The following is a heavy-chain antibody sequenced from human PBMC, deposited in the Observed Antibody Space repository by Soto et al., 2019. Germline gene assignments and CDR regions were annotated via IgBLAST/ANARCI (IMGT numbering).Heavy chain of an antibody. CDR1: AYTFSRYG. CDR2: ISTYSGTT. Sequence: QVLLVQSGAEVKTPGASVKVSCKASAYTFSRYGISWVRQAPGQGLEWMGWISTYSGTTNFAQKFEGRVIMTTDTSTRTAYMELRSLSSDDTAVYYCARDRECCGNDSPHTFAYWGQGTLVTVSS. D-gene: IGHD2-21*02. V-gene: IGHV1-18*01. CDR3: ARDRECCGNDSPHTFAY. J-gene: IGHJ4*02.